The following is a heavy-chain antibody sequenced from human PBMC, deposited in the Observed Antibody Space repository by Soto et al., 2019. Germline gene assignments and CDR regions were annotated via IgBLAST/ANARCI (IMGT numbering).Heavy chain of an antibody. J-gene: IGHJ6*02. D-gene: IGHD3-3*01. CDR2: IKQDGSEE. CDR1: GFTFSSYW. CDR3: ARVGLRFLEWLFNPGYGMDG. Sequence: EVQLVESGGGLVQPGGSLRLSCAASGFTFSSYWMSWVRQAPGKGLEWVANIKQDGSEEYYVDSVKGRFTISRDNAKNSLYLQLNSLRAEDTAVYYCARVGLRFLEWLFNPGYGMDGWGQGTTVTVSS. V-gene: IGHV3-7*01.